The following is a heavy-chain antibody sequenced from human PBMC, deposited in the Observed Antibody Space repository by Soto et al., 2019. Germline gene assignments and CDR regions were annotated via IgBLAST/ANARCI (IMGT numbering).Heavy chain of an antibody. D-gene: IGHD2-15*01. CDR1: GFTFSSHV. J-gene: IGHJ6*02. V-gene: IGHV3-23*01. Sequence: ELQLLESGGSLVQPGGSLRLSCVASGFTFSSHVMNWVRQAPGRGLEWVSSVGGSGGTYYADSARGRFTISRDNSKNTVNLQMNSLKAEDTAVYYCTKGWLDGWGQGTTVSVSS. CDR3: TKGWLDG. CDR2: VGGSGGT.